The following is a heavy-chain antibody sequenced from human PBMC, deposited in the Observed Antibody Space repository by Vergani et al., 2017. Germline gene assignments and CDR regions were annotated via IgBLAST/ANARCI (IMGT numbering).Heavy chain of an antibody. V-gene: IGHV1-69*06. D-gene: IGHD2-2*01. CDR3: ARDCSSTSCYDTDYYGMDV. Sequence: QVQLVQSGAEVKKPGSSVKVSCKASGGTFSSYAISWVRQAPGQGLEWMGGIIPIFGTANYAQKFQGRVTITADKSTSTAYMELSSLRSEDTAVYYCARDCSSTSCYDTDYYGMDVWGQGTTVTGSS. CDR2: IIPIFGTA. CDR1: GGTFSSYA. J-gene: IGHJ6*02.